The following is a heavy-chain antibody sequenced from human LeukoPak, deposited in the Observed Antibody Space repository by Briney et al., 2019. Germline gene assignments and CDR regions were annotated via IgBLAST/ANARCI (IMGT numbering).Heavy chain of an antibody. D-gene: IGHD2-2*01. Sequence: GESLKISCKGSEYSFSPYWIGWVRQMPGKGLEWMGIISAADSDTRYSPSFQGQVTFSVDKSISTAYLQWSSLKASDTAIYYCARHRSSTSFMDVWGQGTTVTVSS. CDR1: EYSFSPYW. CDR2: ISAADSDT. V-gene: IGHV5-51*01. CDR3: ARHRSSTSFMDV. J-gene: IGHJ6*02.